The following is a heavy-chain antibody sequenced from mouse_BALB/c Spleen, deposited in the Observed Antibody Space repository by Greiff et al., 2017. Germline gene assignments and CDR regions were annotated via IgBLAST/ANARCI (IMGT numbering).Heavy chain of an antibody. CDR3: ARSYYYGSSYGAMDY. D-gene: IGHD1-1*01. J-gene: IGHJ4*01. Sequence: EVMLVESGGGLVQPGGSLKLSCAASGFTFSSYTMSWVRQTPEKRLEWVAYISSGSSTIYYADTVKGRFTISRDNPKNTLFLQMTSLRSEDTAMYYCARSYYYGSSYGAMDYWGQGTSVTVSS. V-gene: IGHV5-12-2*01. CDR2: ISSGSSTI. CDR1: GFTFSSYT.